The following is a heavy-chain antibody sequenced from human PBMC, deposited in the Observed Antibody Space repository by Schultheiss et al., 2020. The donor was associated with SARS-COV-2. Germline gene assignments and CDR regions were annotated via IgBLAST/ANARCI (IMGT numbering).Heavy chain of an antibody. D-gene: IGHD3-22*01. CDR1: GGSFSGYY. CDR3: ARYYDSTGGDY. J-gene: IGHJ4*02. Sequence: SETLSLTCAVYGGSFSGYYWSWIRQPPGKGLEWIGYIYYSGSTNYNPSLKSRVTISVDTSKNQFSLKLSSVTAAVTAVYYCARYYDSTGGDYWGQGTLVTVSS. V-gene: IGHV4-59*01. CDR2: IYYSGST.